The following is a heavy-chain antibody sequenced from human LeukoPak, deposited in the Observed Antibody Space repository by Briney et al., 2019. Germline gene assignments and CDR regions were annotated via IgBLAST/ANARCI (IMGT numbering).Heavy chain of an antibody. D-gene: IGHD5-24*01. CDR3: ARDRQFKLHDP. CDR1: GFTFSDYY. V-gene: IGHV3-11*01. Sequence: PGGSLRLSCTASGFTFSDYYMSWIRQAPGKGLEWLSYISTSGTTMSYVDSVKGRFTISRDNARNSVYLQIDSLTVEDTAMYFCARDRQFKLHDPWGQGILVTVSS. CDR2: ISTSGTTM. J-gene: IGHJ5*02.